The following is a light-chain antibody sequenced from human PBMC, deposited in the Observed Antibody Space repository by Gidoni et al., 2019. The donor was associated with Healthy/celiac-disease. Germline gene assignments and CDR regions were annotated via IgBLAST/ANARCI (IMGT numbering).Light chain of an antibody. J-gene: IGKJ2*01. V-gene: IGKV3-11*01. CDR1: QSASSY. CDR3: QQRSNWPPMYT. Sequence: DIVLTQSPATLSLSPGERATLSCRASQSASSYLAWYQQKHGQAPSRLIYDASNRATGIPARFRGSGSGTDFTLTISSLEPEEFAVYYCQQRSNWPPMYTFGQGTKLEIK. CDR2: DAS.